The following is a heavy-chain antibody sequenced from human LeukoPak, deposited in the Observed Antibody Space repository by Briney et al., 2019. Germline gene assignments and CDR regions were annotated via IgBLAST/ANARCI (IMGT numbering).Heavy chain of an antibody. CDR3: AKGSASSRPYYFDC. CDR2: ISYDGSNK. V-gene: IGHV3-30-3*01. D-gene: IGHD6-6*01. J-gene: IGHJ4*02. CDR1: GFTFSSYA. Sequence: GGSLRLSCAASGFTFSSYAMHWVRQAPGKGLEWVAVISYDGSNKYYADSVKGRFTISRDNSENTLYLQMNSLRAEDTAMYYCAKGSASSRPYYFDCWGQGTLVTVSA.